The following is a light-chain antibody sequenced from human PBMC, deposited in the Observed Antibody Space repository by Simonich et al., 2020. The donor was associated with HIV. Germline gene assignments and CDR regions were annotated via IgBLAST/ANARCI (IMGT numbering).Light chain of an antibody. Sequence: DIVMTQSPDSLAVSLGERATINCKSSQIFLYSSNNKNYLAWYQQKPGQPPKLLIYWAATRESGVPDRFSGSGSGTDFTLTISSLQAEDVAVYYCQQYYSTPWTFGQGTKVEIK. CDR3: QQYYSTPWT. CDR1: QIFLYSSNNKNY. V-gene: IGKV4-1*01. CDR2: WAA. J-gene: IGKJ1*01.